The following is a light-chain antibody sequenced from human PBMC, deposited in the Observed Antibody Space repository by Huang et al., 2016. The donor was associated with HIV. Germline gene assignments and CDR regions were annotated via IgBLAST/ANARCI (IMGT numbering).Light chain of an antibody. CDR3: QQYDNWPGT. CDR2: GAS. Sequence: EIMMTQSPATLSVSLGDKASLSCRASQRVGVNLAWYQQKPGQPPTLLIYGASDRATGISARFSGSGSGTDFTLTISSLQSEDFAVYFCQQYDNWPGTFGQGTKLEIK. J-gene: IGKJ2*01. CDR1: QRVGVN. V-gene: IGKV3-15*01.